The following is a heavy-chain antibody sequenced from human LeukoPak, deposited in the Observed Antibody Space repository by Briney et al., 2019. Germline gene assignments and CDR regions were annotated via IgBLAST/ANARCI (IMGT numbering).Heavy chain of an antibody. V-gene: IGHV1-18*01. CDR1: GYTFTSYG. Sequence: ASVKVSFKASGYTFTSYGISWVRQAPGQGLEWMGWISAYNGNTNYAQKLQGRVTMTTDTSTSTAYMELRSLRSDDTAVYYCARDKMRTSGSYSPYYFDYWGQGALVTVSS. CDR3: ARDKMRTSGSYSPYYFDY. J-gene: IGHJ4*02. D-gene: IGHD1-26*01. CDR2: ISAYNGNT.